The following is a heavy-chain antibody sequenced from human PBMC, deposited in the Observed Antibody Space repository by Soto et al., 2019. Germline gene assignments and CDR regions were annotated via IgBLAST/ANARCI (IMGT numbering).Heavy chain of an antibody. Sequence: PRGSLRLSCAASGFTFSSYAMGWVRQGPGKGLEWVAVVSIGGSTHYADSVRGRFTISRDNSKNTLSLQMNSLTAEDTAVYFCAKRRGAGGHFDYRGQGALVTVSS. J-gene: IGHJ4*02. CDR3: AKRRGAGGHFDY. V-gene: IGHV3-23*01. CDR2: VSIGGST. D-gene: IGHD2-15*01. CDR1: GFTFSSYA.